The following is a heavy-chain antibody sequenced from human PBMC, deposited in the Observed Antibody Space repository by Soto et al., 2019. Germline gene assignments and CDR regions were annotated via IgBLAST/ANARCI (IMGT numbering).Heavy chain of an antibody. CDR3: ARSSVRGWSY. V-gene: IGHV4-34*01. CDR1: GGSFSGYY. J-gene: IGHJ4*02. CDR2: ITHSGST. Sequence: SETLSLTCAVYGGSFSGYYWTWIRQPPGKGLEWIGEITHSGSTNYNPSLKSRVTISVDTSKNQFSLNLNSVTAADTAVYYCARSSVRGWSYWGQGTLVTVSP. D-gene: IGHD3-10*02.